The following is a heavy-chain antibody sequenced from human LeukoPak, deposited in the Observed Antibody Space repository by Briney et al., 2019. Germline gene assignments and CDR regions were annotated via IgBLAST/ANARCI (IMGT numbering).Heavy chain of an antibody. Sequence: GGSLRLSCAASGFTFSSYEMNWVRQAPGKGLEWVSYISSSGSTIYYADSVKGRFTISRDNAKNSLYLQMNSLRAEDTAVYYCARDRAFGGVIAPYFDYWGQGTLVTVSS. CDR3: ARDRAFGGVIAPYFDY. D-gene: IGHD3-16*02. CDR1: GFTFSSYE. J-gene: IGHJ4*02. V-gene: IGHV3-48*03. CDR2: ISSSGSTI.